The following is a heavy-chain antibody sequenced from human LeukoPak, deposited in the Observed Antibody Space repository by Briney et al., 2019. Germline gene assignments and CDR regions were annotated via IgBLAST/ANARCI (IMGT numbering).Heavy chain of an antibody. CDR1: GFTLSSYA. CDR3: AGDGFGGYDSPDY. J-gene: IGHJ4*02. Sequence: HPGGSLRLSCAASGFTLSSYAMSWVRQAPGKGLEWVSAISGSGGSTYYADSVKGRFTISRDNSKNTLYLQMNSLRAEDTAVYYCAGDGFGGYDSPDYWGQGTLVTVSS. D-gene: IGHD5-12*01. V-gene: IGHV3-23*01. CDR2: ISGSGGST.